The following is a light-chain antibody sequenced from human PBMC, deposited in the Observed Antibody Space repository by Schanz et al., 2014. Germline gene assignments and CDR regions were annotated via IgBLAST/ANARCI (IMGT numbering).Light chain of an antibody. Sequence: QSALTQPASVSGSPGQSITISCSGTSSDVGGYNYVSWYQHHPGKAPKLMIYDVSNRPSGVSNRFSGSKSGTSASLAISGLRSEDEADYYCAAWDDSLSGQVFGGGTKLTVL. CDR2: DVS. J-gene: IGLJ3*02. V-gene: IGLV2-14*03. CDR3: AAWDDSLSGQV. CDR1: SSDVGGYNY.